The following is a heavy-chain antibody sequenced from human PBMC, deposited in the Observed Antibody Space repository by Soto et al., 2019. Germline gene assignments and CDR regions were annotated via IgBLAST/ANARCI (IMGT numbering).Heavy chain of an antibody. J-gene: IGHJ6*02. D-gene: IGHD2-2*01. V-gene: IGHV1-69*01. CDR2: IIPISEKT. CDR1: GGTFSSYA. CDR3: ARSQGSSTSLEIYYYYYYGMDV. Sequence: QVQLVQSGAEVKKPGSSVKFSCKASGGTFSSYAISWVRQAPGQGLEWMGGIIPISEKTNYAQKFQGRVTITADESKSTAYMELSSLRSEDTAVYYCARSQGSSTSLEIYYYYYYGMDVWGQGTTVTVSS.